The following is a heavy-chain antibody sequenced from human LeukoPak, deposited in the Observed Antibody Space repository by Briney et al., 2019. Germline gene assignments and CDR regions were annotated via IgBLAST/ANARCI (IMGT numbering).Heavy chain of an antibody. CDR2: IYYSGST. D-gene: IGHD2-2*01. CDR3: ARGPDIVVVPAAQIPFDY. CDR1: GGSISSGDYY. V-gene: IGHV4-30-4*01. Sequence: PSETLSLTCTVSGGSISSGDYYWSWIRQPPGKGLEWIGYIYYSGSTYYNPSLKSRVTISVDTSKNQFSLKLSSVTAADTAVYYCARGPDIVVVPAAQIPFDYWGQGTLVTVSS. J-gene: IGHJ4*02.